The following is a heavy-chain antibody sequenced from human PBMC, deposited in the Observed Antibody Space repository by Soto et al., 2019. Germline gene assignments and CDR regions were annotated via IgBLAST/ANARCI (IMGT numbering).Heavy chain of an antibody. D-gene: IGHD3-10*01. CDR3: ARHGDYYGMDV. CDR2: INHSGST. J-gene: IGHJ6*02. V-gene: IGHV4-34*01. Sequence: SETLSLTCAVYVGSFRGYYGSWIRQPPGKGLEWIGEINHSGSTNYNPSLKSRVTISVDTSKNQFSLKLSSVTAADTAVYYCARHGDYYGMDVWGQGTTVT. CDR1: VGSFRGYY.